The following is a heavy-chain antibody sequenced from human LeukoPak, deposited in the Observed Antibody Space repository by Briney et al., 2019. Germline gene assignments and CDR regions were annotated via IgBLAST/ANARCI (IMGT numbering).Heavy chain of an antibody. CDR3: ARNENSGWGYFDY. Sequence: GGSLRLSCAVSGFTFRTYWMHWVRQVPGEGLEWVSVIGGSNGITFYVGSVKGRFTISRDNSKDTLYLQMNSLRAEDTAVYYCARNENSGWGYFDYWGQGTLVTVSS. D-gene: IGHD5-12*01. J-gene: IGHJ4*02. CDR1: GFTFRTYW. CDR2: IGGSNGIT. V-gene: IGHV3-23*01.